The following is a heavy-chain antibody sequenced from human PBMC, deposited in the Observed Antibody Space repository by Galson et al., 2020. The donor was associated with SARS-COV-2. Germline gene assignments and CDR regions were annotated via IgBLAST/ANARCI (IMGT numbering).Heavy chain of an antibody. CDR1: GESITEFY. Sequence: SETLSLTCTVSGESITEFYWSWLRQSPERGLEWIGSIFYTGDSNYNPSLKGRVAISTSPSRNQVSLKLTSVTSADTAIYYCARDQSVGYHWFDPWGQGTLVTVSS. J-gene: IGHJ5*02. V-gene: IGHV4-59*01. D-gene: IGHD5-12*01. CDR2: IFYTGDS. CDR3: ARDQSVGYHWFDP.